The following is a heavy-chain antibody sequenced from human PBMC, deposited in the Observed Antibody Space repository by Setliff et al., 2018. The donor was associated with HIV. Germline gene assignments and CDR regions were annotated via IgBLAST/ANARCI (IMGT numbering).Heavy chain of an antibody. D-gene: IGHD5-18*01. V-gene: IGHV3-7*02. CDR1: GFLFHTYW. CDR2: IKEDGSST. J-gene: IGHJ5*02. CDR3: ARGLESGYSYGSNLFDP. Sequence: GGSLRLSCAASGFLFHTYWMSWVRQAPGKGLEWVANIKEDGSSTSYADSVKGRFTISRDNAKNTLYLQMNSLRAEDTAVYYCARGLESGYSYGSNLFDPWGQGTLVTVSS.